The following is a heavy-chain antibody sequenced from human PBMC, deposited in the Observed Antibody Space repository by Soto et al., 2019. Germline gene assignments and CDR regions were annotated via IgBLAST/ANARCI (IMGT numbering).Heavy chain of an antibody. CDR1: GFTVSSNY. CDR2: IYSGGST. J-gene: IGHJ4*02. D-gene: IGHD1-1*01. Sequence: PGVSLRLSCAVSGFTVSSNYITWVRQAPGMGLEWVSLIYSGGSTYYAESVRGRFTISRDNSENTLYLQMNSLRAEDTAVYYCATALTWKLFDYWGKGTLVTVSS. V-gene: IGHV3-53*01. CDR3: ATALTWKLFDY.